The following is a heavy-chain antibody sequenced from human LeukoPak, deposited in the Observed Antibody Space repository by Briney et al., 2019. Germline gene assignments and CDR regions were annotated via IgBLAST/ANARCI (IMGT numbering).Heavy chain of an antibody. J-gene: IGHJ4*02. Sequence: ASVKVSCKASGYTFTSYYMHWVRQAPGQGLEWMGIINPSGGSTSYAQKFQGRVTITADESTSTAYMELSSLRSEDTAVYYCARDAVNYYDSSGYSPLDYWGQGTLVTVSS. CDR1: GYTFTSYY. V-gene: IGHV1-46*01. CDR3: ARDAVNYYDSSGYSPLDY. D-gene: IGHD3-22*01. CDR2: INPSGGST.